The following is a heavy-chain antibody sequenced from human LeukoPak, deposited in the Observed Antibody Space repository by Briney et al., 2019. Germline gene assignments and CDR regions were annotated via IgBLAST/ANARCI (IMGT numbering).Heavy chain of an antibody. CDR2: IPYDGSNK. CDR1: GFTFSSQA. J-gene: IGHJ5*02. CDR3: ARDTLFRYCSAGSCYRGFDP. V-gene: IGHV3-30*04. Sequence: GGSLRLSCAASGFTFSSQAMHWVRQAPGKGLEWVAVIPYDGSNKFYSDSVEGRFTISRDTSENSLHLQMNSLRPEDTALYYCARDTLFRYCSAGSCYRGFDPWGQGTLVTVSS. D-gene: IGHD2-15*01.